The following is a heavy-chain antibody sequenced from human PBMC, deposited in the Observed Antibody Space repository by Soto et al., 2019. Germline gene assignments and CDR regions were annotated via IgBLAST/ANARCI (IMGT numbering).Heavy chain of an antibody. J-gene: IGHJ4*02. CDR3: NRGSEYDFWSGYL. CDR2: IVPMFGTS. V-gene: IGHV1-69*06. Sequence: QERLVQSGAEVRKPGSSVKVSCKVTGGTSTRYAINWVRQAPGQGLELMGGIVPMFGTSKHAQKFQCRVTITADTSTNIAYMELRSLRYEDTAVYYCNRGSEYDFWSGYLWGQGTLVSVSS. CDR1: GGTSTRYA. D-gene: IGHD3-3*01.